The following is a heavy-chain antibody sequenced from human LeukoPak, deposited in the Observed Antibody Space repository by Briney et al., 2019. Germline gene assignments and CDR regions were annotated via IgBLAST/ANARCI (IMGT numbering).Heavy chain of an antibody. V-gene: IGHV1-18*01. Sequence: EASVKVSCKASGYTFTSYGISWVRQAPGQGLEWMGWISAYNGNTNYAQKLQGRVTMTTDTSTSTAYMELRSLRSDDTAVYYCARDRRSIAVAGTVYWGQGTLVTVSS. D-gene: IGHD6-19*01. CDR3: ARDRRSIAVAGTVY. CDR1: GYTFTSYG. CDR2: ISAYNGNT. J-gene: IGHJ4*02.